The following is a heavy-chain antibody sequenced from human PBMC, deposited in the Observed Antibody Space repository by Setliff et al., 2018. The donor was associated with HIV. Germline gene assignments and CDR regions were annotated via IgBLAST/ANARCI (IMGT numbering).Heavy chain of an antibody. CDR1: GFTFSSYS. D-gene: IGHD6-13*01. V-gene: IGHV3-21*01. Sequence: PGGSLRLSCAASGFTFSSYSMNWVRQAPGKGLEWVSSISSSSSYIYYADSVKGRFTISRDNAKNSLYLQMNSLRAEDTAVYYCARAGAAAGTQAMYMDVWGKGTTVTVSS. CDR2: ISSSSSYI. CDR3: ARAGAAAGTQAMYMDV. J-gene: IGHJ6*03.